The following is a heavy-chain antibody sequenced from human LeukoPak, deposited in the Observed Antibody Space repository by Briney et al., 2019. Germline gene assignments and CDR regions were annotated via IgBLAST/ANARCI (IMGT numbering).Heavy chain of an antibody. J-gene: IGHJ6*03. CDR1: GFTFSSYA. V-gene: IGHV3-23*01. CDR2: ISESGGNT. Sequence: GGSLRLSCAVSGFTFSSYAMSWVRQAPGKGLEWVSAISESGGNTYYVDSVKGRFTISRDNSKSTLYLQMNSLRAEDAAVYYCAKEMSGGRNHYMDVWGKGTTVTVSS. D-gene: IGHD1-26*01. CDR3: AKEMSGGRNHYMDV.